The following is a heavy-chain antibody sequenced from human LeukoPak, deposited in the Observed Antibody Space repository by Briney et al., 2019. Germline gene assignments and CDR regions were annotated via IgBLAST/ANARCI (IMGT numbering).Heavy chain of an antibody. D-gene: IGHD2-2*01. CDR2: INTNTGNP. CDR3: ARGYCSSTSCYFGWFDP. V-gene: IGHV7-4-1*02. J-gene: IGHJ5*02. CDR1: GYTFTSYA. Sequence: ASVKVSCKASGYTFTSYAMNWVRQAPGQGLEWMGWINTNTGNPTYAQGFTGRFVFSLDTSVSTAYLQISSLKAEDTAVYYCARGYCSSTSCYFGWFDPWGQGTLVTVSS.